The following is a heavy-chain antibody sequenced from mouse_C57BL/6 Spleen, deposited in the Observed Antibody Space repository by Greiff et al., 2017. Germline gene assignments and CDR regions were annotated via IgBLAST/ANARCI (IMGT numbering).Heavy chain of an antibody. D-gene: IGHD2-1*01. Sequence: EVQLVESGGGLVQPGGSLSLSCAASGFTFTDYYMSWVRQPPGKALEWLGFIRNKANGYTTEYSASVKGRFTISRDNSQSILYLQMNAMRAEDSATYYCARYIYYGYYFDYWGKGTTLTVSS. V-gene: IGHV7-3*01. CDR3: ARYIYYGYYFDY. CDR2: IRNKANGYTT. J-gene: IGHJ2*01. CDR1: GFTFTDYY.